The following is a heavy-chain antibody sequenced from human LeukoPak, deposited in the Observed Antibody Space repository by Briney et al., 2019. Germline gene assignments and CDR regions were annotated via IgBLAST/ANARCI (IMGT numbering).Heavy chain of an antibody. V-gene: IGHV4-39*02. Sequence: PSETLSLTCTVSGGSISSSPYYWGWIRQPPGQGLEWIGNIDYNGNAYYNPSLKSRVTISVDTSKSHFLLKLSSVTAADTALYYCARRRGGTSNFDYWGQGTLVTVSS. CDR3: ARRRGGTSNFDY. D-gene: IGHD1-26*01. CDR1: GGSISSSPYY. CDR2: IDYNGNA. J-gene: IGHJ4*02.